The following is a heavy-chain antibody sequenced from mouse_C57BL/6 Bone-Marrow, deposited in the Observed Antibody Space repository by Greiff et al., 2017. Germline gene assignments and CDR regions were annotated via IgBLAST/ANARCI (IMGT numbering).Heavy chain of an antibody. CDR3: ARASDPSFDY. CDR1: GYTFTSYW. Sequence: QVQLQQPGAELVKPGASVKMSCKASGYTFTSYWITWVKQRPGQGLEWIGDIYPGCGSTNYNEKFKSKATLTVDTTSSTAYMQLSSLTSEDSAVYYYARASDPSFDYWGQGTTLTVSS. CDR2: IYPGCGST. D-gene: IGHD6-2*01. J-gene: IGHJ2*01. V-gene: IGHV1-55*01.